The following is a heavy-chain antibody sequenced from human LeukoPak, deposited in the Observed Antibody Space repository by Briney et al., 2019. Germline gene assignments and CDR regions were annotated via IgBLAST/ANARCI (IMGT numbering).Heavy chain of an antibody. CDR3: TTIYMGATFDF. J-gene: IGHJ4*02. CDR1: GFTFTHAW. CDR2: IKTDNAGGTT. D-gene: IGHD1-26*01. Sequence: GGSLRLSCAASGFTFTHAWMNWVRQAPGKGLEWVGRIKTDNAGGTTDYAAPVKGRFTISRDDSDSTLYLQMHSLKTEDTAIYYCTTIYMGATFDFWGQGALVAVSS. V-gene: IGHV3-15*01.